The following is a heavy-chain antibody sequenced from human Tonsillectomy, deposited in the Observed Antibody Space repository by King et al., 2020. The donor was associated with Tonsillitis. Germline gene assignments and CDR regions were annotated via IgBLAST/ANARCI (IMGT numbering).Heavy chain of an antibody. D-gene: IGHD3-10*01. Sequence: QLVQSGGGLVQPGGSLRLSCVASGFTFSTYAMSWVRQAPGKGLEWVSAISGSGGFTYYADSVKGRFTISRDKSKNTLYLQMDSLRAEDTAVYYCAKDRAFYGSGSSSPFDFWGQGTLVTVSS. CDR3: AKDRAFYGSGSSSPFDF. J-gene: IGHJ4*02. CDR2: ISGSGGFT. CDR1: GFTFSTYA. V-gene: IGHV3-23*04.